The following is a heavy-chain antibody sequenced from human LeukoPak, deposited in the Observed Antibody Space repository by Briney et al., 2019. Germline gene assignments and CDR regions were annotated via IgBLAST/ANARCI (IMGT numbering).Heavy chain of an antibody. Sequence: GGSLRLSCAASGFTFDDYAMHWVRQAPGKGLEWVSGISWNSGSIGYADSVEGRFTISRDNAKNSLYLQMNSLRAEDTALYCCAKDISYDSSAFDIWGQGTMVTVSS. CDR1: GFTFDDYA. CDR3: AKDISYDSSAFDI. J-gene: IGHJ3*02. D-gene: IGHD3-22*01. V-gene: IGHV3-9*01. CDR2: ISWNSGSI.